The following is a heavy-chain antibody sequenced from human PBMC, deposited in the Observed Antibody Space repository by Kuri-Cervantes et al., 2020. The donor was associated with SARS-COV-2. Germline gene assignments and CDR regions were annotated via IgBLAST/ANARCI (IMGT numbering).Heavy chain of an antibody. CDR1: GFTFSSYW. CDR2: IKQDGSEK. D-gene: IGHD2-2*01. V-gene: IGHV3-7*01. CDR3: ARDILVLGHNWFDP. Sequence: LSLTCAASGFTFSSYWMSWVRQAPGKGLEWVANIKQDGSEKYYVDSVKGRFTISRDNAKNSLYLQMNSLRAEDTAVYYCARDILVLGHNWFDPWGQGTLVTVSS. J-gene: IGHJ5*02.